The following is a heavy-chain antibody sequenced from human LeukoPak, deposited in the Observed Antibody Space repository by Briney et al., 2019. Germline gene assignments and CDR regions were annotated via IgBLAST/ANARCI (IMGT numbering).Heavy chain of an antibody. J-gene: IGHJ4*02. CDR2: IIPIFGTA. D-gene: IGHD6-19*01. CDR3: ARDSSGWDFDY. Sequence: SVKVSCKASGGTFSSYAISWVRQAPGQGLEWMGGIIPIFGTANYAQKFQGRVTITADESTSTAYMELSSLRSDDTAVYYCARDSSGWDFDYWGQGTLVTVSS. CDR1: GGTFSSYA. V-gene: IGHV1-69*13.